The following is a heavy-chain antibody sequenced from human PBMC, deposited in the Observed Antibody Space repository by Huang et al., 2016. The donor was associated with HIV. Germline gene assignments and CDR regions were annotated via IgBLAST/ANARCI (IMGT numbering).Heavy chain of an antibody. V-gene: IGHV1-46*01. Sequence: QAQLVQSGAEMKKPGASVKVSCKASGFTFTSYFFHWVRKAPGQGPEWMAMINPSGGHTDYSQKFQGRVIVTRDTSTSTVYIEMSSLRSEDTAVYYCARDPKEGLDVWGQGTTVIVSS. CDR1: GFTFTSYF. J-gene: IGHJ6*02. CDR3: ARDPKEGLDV. CDR2: INPSGGHT.